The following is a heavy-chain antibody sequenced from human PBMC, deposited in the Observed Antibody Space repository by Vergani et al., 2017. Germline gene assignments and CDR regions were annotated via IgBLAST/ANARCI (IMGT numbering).Heavy chain of an antibody. CDR1: GGSISSGGYY. CDR3: ARDRSNWNYPFDI. D-gene: IGHD1-7*01. V-gene: IGHV4-31*03. Sequence: QVQLQESGPGLVKPSQTLSLTCTVSGGSISSGGYYWNWIRQHPGKGLEWIGYIYYSGSTYYNPSLKSRVTISVDTSKNQFSLKLSSVTAADTAVYYCARDRSNWNYPFDIWGQGTMVTVSS. CDR2: IYYSGST. J-gene: IGHJ3*02.